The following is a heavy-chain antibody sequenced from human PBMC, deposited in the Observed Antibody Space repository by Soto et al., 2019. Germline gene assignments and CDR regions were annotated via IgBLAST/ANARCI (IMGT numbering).Heavy chain of an antibody. Sequence: GGSLRLSCAASGFSLSTYGVTWVRQAPGKGLEWVSGFSGGSGTTHYADSVKGRFSITRDNSKNTAHLQMNSLRVEDTAIYYCAKWNGYGDYWGQGTLVTVSS. D-gene: IGHD1-1*01. CDR3: AKWNGYGDY. V-gene: IGHV3-23*01. CDR1: GFSLSTYG. J-gene: IGHJ4*02. CDR2: FSGGSGTT.